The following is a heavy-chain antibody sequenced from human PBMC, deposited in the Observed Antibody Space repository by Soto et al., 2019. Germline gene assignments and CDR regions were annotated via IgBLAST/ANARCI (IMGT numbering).Heavy chain of an antibody. Sequence: PGGSLRLSCAASGFTFSSYSMNWVRQAPGKGLEWVSSISSSSSYIYYADSVKGRFTISRDNAKNSLYLQMNSLRAEDTAVYYCAKDLVVVPAAPDYWGQGTLVTVSS. V-gene: IGHV3-21*01. D-gene: IGHD2-2*01. CDR1: GFTFSSYS. CDR3: AKDLVVVPAAPDY. J-gene: IGHJ4*02. CDR2: ISSSSSYI.